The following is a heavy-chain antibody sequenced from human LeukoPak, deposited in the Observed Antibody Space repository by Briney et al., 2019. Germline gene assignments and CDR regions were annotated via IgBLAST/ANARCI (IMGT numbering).Heavy chain of an antibody. J-gene: IGHJ3*02. V-gene: IGHV1-2*02. D-gene: IGHD1-26*01. CDR3: ARVIVGATTGAFDI. CDR1: GYTFTGYY. CDR2: INPNSGGT. Sequence: ASVKVSCKASGYTFTGYYMHWVRQAPGQGLEWMGWINPNSGGTNYAQKFQGRVTMTRDTSISTAYMELSRLGSDDTAVYYCARVIVGATTGAFDIWGQGTMVTVSS.